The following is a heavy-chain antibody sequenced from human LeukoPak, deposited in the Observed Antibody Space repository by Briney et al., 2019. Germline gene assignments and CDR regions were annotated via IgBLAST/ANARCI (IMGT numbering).Heavy chain of an antibody. CDR2: ISGSGGST. CDR3: AKNGDRGAYCSGGTCYPYYYYYMDV. CDR1: GFTFGNYG. D-gene: IGHD2-15*01. Sequence: PGGSLRLSCAASGFTFGNYGMSWVRQAPGKGLEWVSGISGSGGSTYYADSVKGRFTISRDNSKNTLYLQMNRLRAEDTAIYYCAKNGDRGAYCSGGTCYPYYYYYMDVWGKGTTVTISS. V-gene: IGHV3-23*01. J-gene: IGHJ6*03.